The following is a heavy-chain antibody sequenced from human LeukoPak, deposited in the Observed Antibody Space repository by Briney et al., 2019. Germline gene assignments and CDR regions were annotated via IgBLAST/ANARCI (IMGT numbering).Heavy chain of an antibody. J-gene: IGHJ4*02. Sequence: PSETLSLTCAVYGGSFSGYYWSWIRQPPGKGLEWIGEINHSGSTNYNPSLKSRVTISVDTSKNQFSLKLSSVTAADTAVYYCARQPRFPYQLKTSIDYWGQGTLVTVSS. D-gene: IGHD2-2*01. CDR2: INHSGST. V-gene: IGHV4-34*01. CDR3: ARQPRFPYQLKTSIDY. CDR1: GGSFSGYY.